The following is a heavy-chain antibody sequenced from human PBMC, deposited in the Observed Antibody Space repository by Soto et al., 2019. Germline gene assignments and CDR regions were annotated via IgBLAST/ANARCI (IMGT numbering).Heavy chain of an antibody. V-gene: IGHV3-7*01. CDR3: ARDRGAIDTAMVIVYYYGMDV. CDR2: IKQDGSDK. Sequence: PGGSLRLSCAASGFTFRSYWMSWVRQAPGNGLEWVANIKQDGSDKYYVDSVKGRFTISRDNAKNSLYLQMNSLRAEDTAVYYCARDRGAIDTAMVIVYYYGMDVWGQGTTVTVSS. J-gene: IGHJ6*02. CDR1: GFTFRSYW. D-gene: IGHD5-18*01.